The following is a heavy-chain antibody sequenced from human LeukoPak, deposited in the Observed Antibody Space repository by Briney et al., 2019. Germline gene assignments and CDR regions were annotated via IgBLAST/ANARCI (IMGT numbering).Heavy chain of an antibody. CDR1: GGSISSSSYY. D-gene: IGHD3-22*01. V-gene: IGHV4-39*07. Sequence: SETLSLTCTVSGGSISSSSYYWGWIRQPPGKGLEWIGSIYHSGSTYYNPSLKSRVTISVDTSKNQFSLKLSSVTAADTAVYYCATFYYYDSSGYYWDYWGQGTLVTVSS. J-gene: IGHJ4*02. CDR2: IYHSGST. CDR3: ATFYYYDSSGYYWDY.